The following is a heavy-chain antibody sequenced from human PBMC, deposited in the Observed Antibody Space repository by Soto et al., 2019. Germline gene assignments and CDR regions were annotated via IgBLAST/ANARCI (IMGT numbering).Heavy chain of an antibody. Sequence: PGGSLRLSCAASGLTFSDYYMSWIRQAPGKGLEWVSYISSSGSTIYYADSMKGRFTISRDNAKNSLYLQMNSLRAEDTAVYYCERALQVATILGAAYSTYGMDVWGQGTTLTVSS. CDR3: ERALQVATILGAAYSTYGMDV. V-gene: IGHV3-11*01. CDR2: ISSSGSTI. CDR1: GLTFSDYY. D-gene: IGHD5-12*01. J-gene: IGHJ6*02.